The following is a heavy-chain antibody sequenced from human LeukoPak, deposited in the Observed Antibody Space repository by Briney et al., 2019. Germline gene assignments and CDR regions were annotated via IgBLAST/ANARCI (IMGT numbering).Heavy chain of an antibody. CDR3: ARSPYTVTTPDY. J-gene: IGHJ4*02. CDR2: IYYSGST. V-gene: IGHV4-59*13. D-gene: IGHD4-17*01. CDR1: GGSISGYY. Sequence: PSETLSLTCTVSGGSISGYYWSWIRQPPGKGLEWIGYIYYSGSTNYNPSLKSRVTISVDTSKNQFSLKLSSVTAADTAVYYCARSPYTVTTPDYWGQGTLVTVSS.